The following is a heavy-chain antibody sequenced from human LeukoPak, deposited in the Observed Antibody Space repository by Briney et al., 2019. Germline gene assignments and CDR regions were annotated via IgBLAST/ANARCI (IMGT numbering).Heavy chain of an antibody. Sequence: GGSLRLSCAASGFTFSSYSMNWVRQAPGKGLEWVSSISSSSSYIYYADSVKGRFTISRDNAKNSLYLQMNSPRAEDTAVYYCASTVVPAAMGDYWGQGTLVTVSS. J-gene: IGHJ4*02. CDR1: GFTFSSYS. V-gene: IGHV3-21*01. D-gene: IGHD2-2*01. CDR3: ASTVVPAAMGDY. CDR2: ISSSSSYI.